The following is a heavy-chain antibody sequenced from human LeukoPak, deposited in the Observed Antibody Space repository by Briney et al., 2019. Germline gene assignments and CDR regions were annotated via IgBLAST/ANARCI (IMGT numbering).Heavy chain of an antibody. CDR3: ARVVLRFLEWSIHFDY. V-gene: IGHV3-7*01. D-gene: IGHD3-3*01. Sequence: GSLRLSCAASGFTFSSYWMSWVRQAPGKGLEWVANIKQDGSEKYYVDSVKGRFTISRDNAKNSLYLQMNSLRAEDTAVYYCARVVLRFLEWSIHFDYWGQGTLVTVSS. CDR1: GFTFSSYW. CDR2: IKQDGSEK. J-gene: IGHJ4*02.